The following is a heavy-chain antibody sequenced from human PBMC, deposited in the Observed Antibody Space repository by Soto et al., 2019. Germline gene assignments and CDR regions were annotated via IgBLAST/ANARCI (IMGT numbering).Heavy chain of an antibody. CDR3: ARGGKCCTKGVCSFYGMDV. CDR2: IIAYNGNT. Sequence: QVQLVQSGAEVKKPGASVKVSCKASGYTFTSYVISWVRQAPGQGLEWMGWIIAYNGNTNYAQKFQGRVTMTTDTSTSTGYMELRSLRSDDTAVYYCARGGKCCTKGVCSFYGMDVWGQGTTVTVSS. V-gene: IGHV1-18*01. D-gene: IGHD2-8*01. J-gene: IGHJ6*02. CDR1: GYTFTSYV.